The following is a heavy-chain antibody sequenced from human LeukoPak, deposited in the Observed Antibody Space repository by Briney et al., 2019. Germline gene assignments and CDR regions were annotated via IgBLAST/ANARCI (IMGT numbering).Heavy chain of an antibody. CDR3: ARATAAAGTFDD. CDR2: ISSSSSYI. D-gene: IGHD6-13*01. V-gene: IGHV3-21*01. J-gene: IGHJ4*02. Sequence: GGSLRLSCAASGFTFSSYSMNWVRQAPGKGLEWVSSISSSSSYIYYADSVKGRFTISRDNAKNSLYLQMNSLRAEDTAVYYCARATAAAGTFDDWGQGTLVTVSS. CDR1: GFTFSSYS.